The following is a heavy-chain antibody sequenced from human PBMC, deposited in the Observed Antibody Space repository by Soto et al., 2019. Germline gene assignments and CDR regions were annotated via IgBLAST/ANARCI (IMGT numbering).Heavy chain of an antibody. J-gene: IGHJ4*02. Sequence: ETQLVESGGGLVQPGKSLRLACRNSGFLFNDYPMHWVRETPGKGLEWVAGIDGAGPFLDYGGAVRGRFTISRYNAQNSLFLKMDRLRPDDTGVYFCSMSTGSYYADFDLLGPGTQVTVSS. CDR2: IDGAGPFL. CDR1: GFLFNDYP. D-gene: IGHD1-26*01. V-gene: IGHV3-9*01. CDR3: SMSTGSYYADFDL.